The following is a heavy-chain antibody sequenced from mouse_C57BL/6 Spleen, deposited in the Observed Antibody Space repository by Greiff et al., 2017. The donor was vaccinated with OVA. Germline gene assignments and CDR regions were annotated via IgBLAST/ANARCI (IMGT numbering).Heavy chain of an antibody. J-gene: IGHJ4*01. D-gene: IGHD2-3*01. CDR2: IDPETGGP. CDR3: TRRLLLYYYAMDY. CDR1: GYTFTDYE. V-gene: IGHV1-15*01. Sequence: QVKLQQSGAELVRPGASVTLSCKASGYTFTDYEMHWVKQTPVNGLEWIGAIDPETGGPAYNQKFKGKAILTADRSSSTAYMELRSLTSEDSSGDYCTRRLLLYYYAMDYWGQGTSVTVSS.